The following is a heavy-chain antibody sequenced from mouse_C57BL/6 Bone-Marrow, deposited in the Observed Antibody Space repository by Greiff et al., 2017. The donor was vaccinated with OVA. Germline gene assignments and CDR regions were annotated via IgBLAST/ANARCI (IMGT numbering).Heavy chain of an antibody. V-gene: IGHV1-4*01. CDR3: AREDGNWFDY. J-gene: IGHJ3*01. D-gene: IGHD2-1*01. CDR1: GYTFTSYT. Sequence: VQRVESGAELARPGASVTMSCKASGYTFTSYTMHWVKQRPGQGLEWIGYINPCRGYTKYNQKFKDKATLTADKSSSTAYMQLSSLTSEDSAVYYCAREDGNWFDYWGQGTLVTVSA. CDR2: INPCRGYT.